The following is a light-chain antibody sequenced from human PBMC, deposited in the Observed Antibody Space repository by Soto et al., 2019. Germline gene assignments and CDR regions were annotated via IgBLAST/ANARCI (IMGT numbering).Light chain of an antibody. CDR3: QQSYSTSIT. CDR2: TAS. V-gene: IGKV1-39*01. J-gene: IGKJ5*01. Sequence: IRMTQSPSSLSASVGDRVTITCRASQSISNFLNWYQQTPGKAPKLLISTASTLQTGVPSRFDGSGSGTDFTLTINNLQPEDFATYYCQQSYSTSITFGQGTRLEIK. CDR1: QSISNF.